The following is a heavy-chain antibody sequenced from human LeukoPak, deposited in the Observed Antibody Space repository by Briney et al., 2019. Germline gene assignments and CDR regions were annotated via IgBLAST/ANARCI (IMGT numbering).Heavy chain of an antibody. V-gene: IGHV4-38-2*01. Sequence: SETLSLTCAVSGYSISSGCYWGWIRQPPGKGLEWIGSIYHSGSTYYNPSLKSRVTISVDTSKNQFSLKLSSVTAADTAVYYCARQTPETLDYWGQGTLVTVSS. J-gene: IGHJ4*02. CDR3: ARQTPETLDY. CDR2: IYHSGST. CDR1: GYSISSGCY.